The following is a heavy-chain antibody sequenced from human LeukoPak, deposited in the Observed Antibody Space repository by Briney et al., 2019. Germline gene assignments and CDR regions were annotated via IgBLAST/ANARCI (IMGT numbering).Heavy chain of an antibody. D-gene: IGHD3-10*01. CDR1: GASISSGDYS. V-gene: IGHV4-30-2*01. CDR3: AGDFGSGSYRFDY. CDR2: IYHSGST. Sequence: SETLSLTCAVSGASISSGDYSWSWIRQPPGKGLEWIGYIYHSGSTTYNPSLKSRLTISLDRSRNQFSLNLNSVTAADTVVYYCAGDFGSGSYRFDYWGRGTLVTVSS. J-gene: IGHJ4*02.